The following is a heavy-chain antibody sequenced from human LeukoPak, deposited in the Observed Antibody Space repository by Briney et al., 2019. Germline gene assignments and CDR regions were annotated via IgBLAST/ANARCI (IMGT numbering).Heavy chain of an antibody. CDR2: INPNSGGT. D-gene: IGHD3-10*01. Sequence: ASVKVSCKASGYTFTGHYMHWVRQAPGQGLEWMGWINPNSGGTNYAQKFQGRVTMTRDTSISTAYMELSRLRSDDTAVYYCARDLEGGYYYGSGSPDYWGQGTLVTVSS. CDR3: ARDLEGGYYYGSGSPDY. J-gene: IGHJ4*02. V-gene: IGHV1-2*02. CDR1: GYTFTGHY.